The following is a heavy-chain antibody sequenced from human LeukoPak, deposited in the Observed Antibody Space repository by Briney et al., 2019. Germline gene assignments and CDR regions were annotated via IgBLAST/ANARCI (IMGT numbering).Heavy chain of an antibody. Sequence: SETLSLTCAVSGGSISSGGYSWSWIRQPPGKGLEWIGYIYHSGSTYYNPSLKSRVTISVDTSKNQFSLKLSSVTAADTAVYYCARRRRILGATPGAFDIWGQGTMVTVSS. D-gene: IGHD1-26*01. V-gene: IGHV4-30-2*01. J-gene: IGHJ3*02. CDR1: GGSISSGGYS. CDR2: IYHSGST. CDR3: ARRRRILGATPGAFDI.